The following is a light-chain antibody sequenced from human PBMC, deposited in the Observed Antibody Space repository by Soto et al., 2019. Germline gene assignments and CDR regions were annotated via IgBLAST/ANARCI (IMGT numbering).Light chain of an antibody. CDR3: QQYNNWPWT. V-gene: IGKV3-15*01. J-gene: IGKJ1*01. Sequence: EIVMTQSPATLSVSPGERATLSCRASQSVSSNLAWYQQKPGQAPRLLIYGASTRATGIPARFSGSGSGTEFTLTISSLQSEDFADYYCQQYNNWPWTVGQGTKVEIK. CDR1: QSVSSN. CDR2: GAS.